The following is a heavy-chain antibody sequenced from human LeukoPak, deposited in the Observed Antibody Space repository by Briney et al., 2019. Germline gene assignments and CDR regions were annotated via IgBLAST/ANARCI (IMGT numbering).Heavy chain of an antibody. J-gene: IGHJ4*02. CDR3: ARGRRVMVRGVTLDY. Sequence: SETLSLTCTVSGDSISSGDYYWSWIRQPPGKGLEWIGYIYYSGSTYYNPSLKSRPTISIDTSKNQFSLKLSSVTAADTAVYYCARGRRVMVRGVTLDYWGQGTLVTVSS. CDR2: IYYSGST. CDR1: GDSISSGDYY. D-gene: IGHD3-10*01. V-gene: IGHV4-30-4*01.